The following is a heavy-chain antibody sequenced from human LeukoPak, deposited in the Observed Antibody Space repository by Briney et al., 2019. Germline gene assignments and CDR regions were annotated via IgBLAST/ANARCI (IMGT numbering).Heavy chain of an antibody. V-gene: IGHV4-34*01. CDR2: INHSGST. D-gene: IGHD1-7*01. CDR3: TRELRFRAPGRAFDY. CDR1: GGSFSGYY. J-gene: IGHJ4*02. Sequence: SETLSLTCAVYGGSFSGYYWSWIRQPPGKGLEWIGKINHSGSTNYNPSLKSRVTISVDTSKNQFSLKLSSVTAADTAVYYCTRELRFRAPGRAFDYWGQGTLVTVSS.